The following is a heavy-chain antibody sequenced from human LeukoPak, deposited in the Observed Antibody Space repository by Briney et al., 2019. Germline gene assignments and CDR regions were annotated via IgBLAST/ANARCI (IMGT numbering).Heavy chain of an antibody. Sequence: GGSLRLSCAASGFTFSVHWMRWVRQAPGKGLEWVANINQGGSDKYYVDSVKGRFTISRDNANNLLYLQMNSLRGEDTAVYYCTRDRSRAEDDWGQGILGTVSS. CDR3: TRDRSRAEDD. J-gene: IGHJ4*02. V-gene: IGHV3-7*01. D-gene: IGHD1-14*01. CDR2: INQGGSDK. CDR1: GFTFSVHW.